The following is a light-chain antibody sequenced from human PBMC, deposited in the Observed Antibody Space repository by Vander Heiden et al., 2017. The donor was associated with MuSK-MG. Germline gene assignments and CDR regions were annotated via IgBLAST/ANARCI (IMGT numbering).Light chain of an antibody. V-gene: IGKV1-39*01. Sequence: DVQMTQSPSSLSASVGDRVTITCRASQSISTYLNWYQQKPGKAPKLLIYAATTLQSGVPPRFSGSGSGTDFTLTLSSLQPEDLATYYCQQSDSTPLTFGQGTRLEIK. CDR1: QSISTY. CDR3: QQSDSTPLT. CDR2: AAT. J-gene: IGKJ5*01.